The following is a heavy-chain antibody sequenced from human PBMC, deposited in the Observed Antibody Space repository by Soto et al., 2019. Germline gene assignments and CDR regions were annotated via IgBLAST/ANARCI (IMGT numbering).Heavy chain of an antibody. CDR1: GLTFSSYG. Sequence: QVYLVESGGGVVQPGRSLRLSCAASGLTFSSYGMHWVRQAPGKGLEWVAVISYDGSNKYYADSVKGRFTISRDNSKNTVYLQMNSLRAEDTAVYYCATSSTAEYYYYGMDVWGQGTTVTVSS. D-gene: IGHD4-4*01. V-gene: IGHV3-30*03. J-gene: IGHJ6*02. CDR3: ATSSTAEYYYYGMDV. CDR2: ISYDGSNK.